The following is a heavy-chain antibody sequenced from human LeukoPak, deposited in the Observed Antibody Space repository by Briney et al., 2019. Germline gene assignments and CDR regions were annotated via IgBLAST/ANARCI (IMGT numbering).Heavy chain of an antibody. CDR3: ASTTGYASSWANDY. CDR2: ISSGGSYT. D-gene: IGHD6-13*01. V-gene: IGHV3-21*01. CDR1: GFTFSSHS. J-gene: IGHJ4*02. Sequence: GGSLRLSCAASGFTFSSHSANWVRQAPGKGLEWVSSISSGGSYTYYADSMKGRFTISRDNAKNSLYLQMNSLRVEDTAVYYCASTTGYASSWANDYWGQGTLVTVSS.